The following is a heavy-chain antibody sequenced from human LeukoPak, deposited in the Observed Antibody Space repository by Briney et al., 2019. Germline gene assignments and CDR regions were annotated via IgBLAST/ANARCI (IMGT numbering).Heavy chain of an antibody. CDR1: GGSISSYY. CDR2: IYYSGST. J-gene: IGHJ5*02. Sequence: SETLSLTCTVSGGSISSYYWSWIRQPPGKGLEWIGYIYYSGSTNYNPSLKSRVTMSVDTSKNQFSLKLSSVTAADTAVYYCARVFTMVRGAEFDPWGQGTLVTVSS. CDR3: ARVFTMVRGAEFDP. V-gene: IGHV4-59*01. D-gene: IGHD3-10*01.